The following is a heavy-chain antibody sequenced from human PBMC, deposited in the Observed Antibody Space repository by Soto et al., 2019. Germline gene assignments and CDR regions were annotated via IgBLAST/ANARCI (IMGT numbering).Heavy chain of an antibody. CDR1: GFTFSSYW. CDR2: INSDGSST. V-gene: IGHV3-74*01. J-gene: IGHJ3*02. CDR3: ARSGILLWLRAFDI. D-gene: IGHD5-18*01. Sequence: EVQLVESGGGLVQPGGSLRLSCAASGFTFSSYWMHWVRQAPGKGLVWVSRINSDGSSTSYADSVKGRFTISRDNAKNTLYLQMNSLRAEDTAVYYCARSGILLWLRAFDIWGQGTMVTVSS.